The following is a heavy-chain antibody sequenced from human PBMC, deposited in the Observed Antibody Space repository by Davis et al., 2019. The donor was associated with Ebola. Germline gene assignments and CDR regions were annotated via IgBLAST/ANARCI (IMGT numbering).Heavy chain of an antibody. Sequence: AASVKVSCKASGGTFSSYAISWVRQAPGQGLEWMGRIIPILGIANYAQKFQGRVTITADKSTSTAYMELSSLRAEDTAVYYCARDGPWNPYYYYGMDVWGQGTTVTVSS. CDR3: ARDGPWNPYYYYGMDV. CDR1: GGTFSSYA. D-gene: IGHD1-1*01. J-gene: IGHJ6*02. V-gene: IGHV1-69*04. CDR2: IIPILGIA.